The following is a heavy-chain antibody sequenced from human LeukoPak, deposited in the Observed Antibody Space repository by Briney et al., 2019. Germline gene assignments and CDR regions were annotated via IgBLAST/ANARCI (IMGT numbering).Heavy chain of an antibody. Sequence: GGSLRLSCAASGFTFSSYSMNWVRQAPGKGLEWFSSISSSSSYIYYADSVKGRFTISGDNAKNSLYLQMNSLRAEDTAVYYCASQRYSSGSGYWGQGTLVTVSS. CDR1: GFTFSSYS. CDR3: ASQRYSSGSGY. CDR2: ISSSSSYI. D-gene: IGHD6-19*01. V-gene: IGHV3-21*01. J-gene: IGHJ4*02.